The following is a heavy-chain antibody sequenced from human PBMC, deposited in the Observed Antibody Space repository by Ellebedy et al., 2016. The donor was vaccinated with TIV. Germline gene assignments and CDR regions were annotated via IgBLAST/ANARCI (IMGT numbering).Heavy chain of an antibody. CDR2: ISFDGSNK. D-gene: IGHD3-22*01. CDR3: ARGETYYSDDNNYGFEY. Sequence: GGSLRLSXAASGFTFSDFSFHWVRQAPGEGLEWLALISFDGSNKYYAESVKGRFTISRDNSKNTLYLHVDSLGVDDMAVYFCARGETYYSDDNNYGFEYWGQGTLVAVSS. V-gene: IGHV3-30*04. J-gene: IGHJ4*02. CDR1: GFTFSDFS.